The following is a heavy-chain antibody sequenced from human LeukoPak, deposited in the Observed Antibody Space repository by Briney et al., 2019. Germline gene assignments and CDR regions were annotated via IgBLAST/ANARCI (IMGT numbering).Heavy chain of an antibody. CDR3: ARDNSYGFDY. V-gene: IGHV4-59*01. CDR2: IYYSGST. J-gene: IGHJ4*02. D-gene: IGHD5-18*01. Sequence: NSSETLSLTCTVSGGSISSYYWSWIRQPPGKGLEWIGYIYYSGSTNYNPSLKSRVTISVDTSKNQFSLKLSSVTAADTAVYYCARDNSYGFDYWGQGTLVTVSS. CDR1: GGSISSYY.